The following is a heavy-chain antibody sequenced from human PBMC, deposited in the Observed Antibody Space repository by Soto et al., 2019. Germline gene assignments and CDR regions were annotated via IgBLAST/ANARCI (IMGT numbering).Heavy chain of an antibody. CDR3: ARIYCGGGHCYPDY. J-gene: IGHJ4*02. D-gene: IGHD2-15*01. V-gene: IGHV3-7*05. CDR2: INQDGSAN. Sequence: EVQLVESGGGLVQPGGSLRLSCAASGFTFSTYWMSWVRQAPGKGLEWVANINQDGSANYYVGSLKGRFTLSRENAKNSLYLQMNSLRAEDTAVYYCARIYCGGGHCYPDYWGQGTLVTVSS. CDR1: GFTFSTYW.